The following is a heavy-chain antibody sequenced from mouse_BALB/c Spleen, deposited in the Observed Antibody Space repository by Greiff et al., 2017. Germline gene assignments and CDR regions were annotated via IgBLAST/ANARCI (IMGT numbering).Heavy chain of an antibody. CDR1: GFNIKDYY. D-gene: IGHD2-1*01. J-gene: IGHJ2*01. CDR2: IDPENGDT. V-gene: IGHV14-4*02. CDR3: RNCEVDY. Sequence: EVQLQQSGAELVRSGASVKLSCTASGFNIKDYYMHWVKQRPEQGLEWIGWIDPENGDTEYAPKFQGKATMTADTSSNTAYLQLSSLTSEDTAVYYCRNCEVDYWGQGTTLTVSS.